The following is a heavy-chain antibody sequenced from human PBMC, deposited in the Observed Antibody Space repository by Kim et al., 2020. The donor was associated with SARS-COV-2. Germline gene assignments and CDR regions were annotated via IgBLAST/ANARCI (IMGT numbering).Heavy chain of an antibody. D-gene: IGHD6-13*01. V-gene: IGHV4-34*01. CDR1: GGSFSGYY. J-gene: IGHJ4*02. Sequence: SETLSLTCAVYGGSFSGYYWSWIRQPPGKGLEWIGEINHSGSTNYNPSLKSRVTISVDTSKNQFSLKLSSVTAADTAVYYCARGSRIAAAGTPDVYYFDYWGQGTLVTVSS. CDR2: INHSGST. CDR3: ARGSRIAAAGTPDVYYFDY.